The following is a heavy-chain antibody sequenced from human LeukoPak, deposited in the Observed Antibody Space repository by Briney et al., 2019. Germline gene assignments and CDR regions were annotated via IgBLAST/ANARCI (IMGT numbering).Heavy chain of an antibody. CDR2: ISSSSSYR. J-gene: IGHJ4*02. Sequence: GGSLRLPCAASGFTFSSYSMYWVRQAPGKGLEWVSSISSSSSYRNYADSVKGRFTISRDNAKNSLYLQMNSLRAEDTAVYYCARGAFAGGYFDYWGQGTLATVSS. CDR3: ARGAFAGGYFDY. V-gene: IGHV3-21*01. D-gene: IGHD6-13*01. CDR1: GFTFSSYS.